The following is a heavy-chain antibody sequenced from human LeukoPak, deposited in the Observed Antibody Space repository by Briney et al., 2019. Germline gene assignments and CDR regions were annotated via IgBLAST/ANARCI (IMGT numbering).Heavy chain of an antibody. V-gene: IGHV3-48*03. Sequence: PGGPLRLSCAASGFTFSSHEMNWVRQAPGKGLEWVSYISTSGDTIYSADSVKGRFTISRDNAKNSLYLQMNSQRAEDTAVYYCARRAIGYYAMDVWGQGTTVTVSS. J-gene: IGHJ6*02. CDR1: GFTFSSHE. CDR2: ISTSGDTI. CDR3: ARRAIGYYAMDV. D-gene: IGHD3-22*01.